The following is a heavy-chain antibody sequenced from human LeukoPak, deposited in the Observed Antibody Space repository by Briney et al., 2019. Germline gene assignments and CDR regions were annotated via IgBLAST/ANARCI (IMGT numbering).Heavy chain of an antibody. CDR2: ISAYNGNT. D-gene: IGHD6-19*01. CDR1: GYTSTSYG. J-gene: IGHJ1*01. CDR3: ARASIAVAGLGHFQH. V-gene: IGHV1-18*01. Sequence: ASVKVSCKASGYTSTSYGISWVRQAPGQGLEWMGWISAYNGNTNYAQKLQGRVTMTTDTSTSTAYMELRSLRSDDTAVYYCARASIAVAGLGHFQHWGQGTLVTVSS.